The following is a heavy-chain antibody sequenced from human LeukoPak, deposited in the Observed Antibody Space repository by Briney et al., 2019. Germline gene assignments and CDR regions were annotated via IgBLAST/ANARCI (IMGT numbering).Heavy chain of an antibody. J-gene: IGHJ6*03. CDR2: INWNGGST. CDR1: GFTFTYYG. Sequence: PGGSLRLSCGASGFTFTYYGMHWVRQAPGKGLEWVSGINWNGGSTGYADSVKGRFTISRDNAKNSLYLQMNSLRAEDTALYYCARDTVSGGYMDVWGKGTTVTVSS. D-gene: IGHD1-26*01. CDR3: ARDTVSGGYMDV. V-gene: IGHV3-20*04.